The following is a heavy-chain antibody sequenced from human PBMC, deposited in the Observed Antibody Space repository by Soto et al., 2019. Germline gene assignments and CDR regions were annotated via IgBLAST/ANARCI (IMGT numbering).Heavy chain of an antibody. CDR3: ARGTELDYYGMDV. Sequence: AAVKFSCKSSGGTFSSYDINWLRQAAGQGLEWMGWMNPNNGNTSYSQKFQGRVTITRNTSMSTDYMELSSLRSEDTAVYYCARGTELDYYGMDVWGQGTTVTVSS. CDR2: MNPNNGNT. V-gene: IGHV1-8*03. CDR1: GGTFSSYD. D-gene: IGHD1-1*01. J-gene: IGHJ6*02.